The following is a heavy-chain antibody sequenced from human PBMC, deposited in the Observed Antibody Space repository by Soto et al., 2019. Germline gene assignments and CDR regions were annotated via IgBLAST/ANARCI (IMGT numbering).Heavy chain of an antibody. J-gene: IGHJ5*02. D-gene: IGHD5-18*01. V-gene: IGHV4-61*08. CDR1: GGSVSSGDYY. CDR3: ARIPVDTSMIYWLDP. CDR2: IYYSGNT. Sequence: SETLSLTCTVSGGSVSSGDYYWSWIRPPPGKGLEWIGYIYYSGNTNYNPSLKSRVIISVETSKNLFSLKLTSVTAADTAVYYCARIPVDTSMIYWLDPWGQGTLVTVSS.